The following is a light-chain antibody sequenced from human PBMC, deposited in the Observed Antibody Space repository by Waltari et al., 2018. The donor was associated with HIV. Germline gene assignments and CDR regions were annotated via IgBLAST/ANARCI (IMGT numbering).Light chain of an antibody. V-gene: IGKV2-28*01. CDR1: QSLLHNNGKNH. CDR3: MQCLQTPFS. CDR2: LGS. Sequence: DIVMTQTPVSLPVTPGEPASISCRSSQSLLHNNGKNHFDWYLQKQGQSPQLLVYLGSIRASGVPDRFSGSVSGTDFTLKISRVEAEDVGIYYCMQCLQTPFSFVQGTKLVIK. J-gene: IGKJ2*03.